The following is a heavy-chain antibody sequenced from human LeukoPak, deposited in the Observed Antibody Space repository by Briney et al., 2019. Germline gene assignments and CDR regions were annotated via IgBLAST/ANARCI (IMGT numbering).Heavy chain of an antibody. D-gene: IGHD4-11*01. J-gene: IGHJ6*03. Sequence: SETLSLTCTVSGGSMSSYYWSWIRQPPGKGLEWIGYIYYSGSTNYNPSLKSRVTISVDTSKNQFSLKLSSVTAADTAVYYCARYSNYGDYYYYYMDVWGKGTTVTVSS. CDR1: GGSMSSYY. V-gene: IGHV4-59*01. CDR3: ARYSNYGDYYYYYMDV. CDR2: IYYSGST.